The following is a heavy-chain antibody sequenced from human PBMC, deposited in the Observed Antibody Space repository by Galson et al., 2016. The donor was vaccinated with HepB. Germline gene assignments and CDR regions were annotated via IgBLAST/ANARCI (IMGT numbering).Heavy chain of an antibody. Sequence: ETLSLTCTVSGGSISSGDYYWSWIRQPPGKGLEWIGQIFHSGRVNYTPSLASRVTISVDTSNNHFSLRLTSVTAADTALYYCARQYRGGPSDYWGQGTLVIVSS. CDR1: GGSISSGDYY. D-gene: IGHD5-12*01. CDR2: IFHSGRV. CDR3: ARQYRGGPSDY. V-gene: IGHV4-61*03. J-gene: IGHJ4*02.